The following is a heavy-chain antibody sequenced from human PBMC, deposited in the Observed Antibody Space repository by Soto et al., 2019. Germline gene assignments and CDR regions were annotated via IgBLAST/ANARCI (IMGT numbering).Heavy chain of an antibody. CDR3: ARGGNDSSGPPFDY. CDR1: GYTFTTYA. Sequence: ALVKVSCKASGYTFTTYAMHWVRQAPGQRFEWMGWINAGNGNTKYSQKFQGRVTITTDTSASTAYMELSSLRSEDTAVYYCARGGNDSSGPPFDYWGQGTLVTVSS. V-gene: IGHV1-3*01. J-gene: IGHJ4*02. D-gene: IGHD3-22*01. CDR2: INAGNGNT.